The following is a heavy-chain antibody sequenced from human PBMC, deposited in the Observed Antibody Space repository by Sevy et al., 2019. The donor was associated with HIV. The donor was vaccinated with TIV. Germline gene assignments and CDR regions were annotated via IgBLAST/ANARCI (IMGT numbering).Heavy chain of an antibody. Sequence: LSLTCTVSGGSISSYYWSWIRQPPGKGLEWVSYISSSGSTIYYADSVKGRFTISRDNAKNSLYLQMNSLRAEDTAVYYCARGWAVAGIDPWGQGTLVTVSS. D-gene: IGHD6-19*01. CDR3: ARGWAVAGIDP. CDR2: ISSSGSTI. J-gene: IGHJ5*02. V-gene: IGHV3-11*01. CDR1: GGSISSYY.